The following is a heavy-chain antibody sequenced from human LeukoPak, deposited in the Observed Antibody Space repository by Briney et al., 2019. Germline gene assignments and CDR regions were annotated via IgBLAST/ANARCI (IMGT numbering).Heavy chain of an antibody. CDR2: IIHSGRT. V-gene: IGHV4-34*01. J-gene: IGHJ4*02. D-gene: IGHD2/OR15-2a*01. CDR1: GGSFSGYY. Sequence: SETLSLTCGVYGGSFSGYYWTWIRQSPGMGLVWIGEIIHSGRTNYNPSLTSRVSISVDTSKNQFSLELSSVTAADTAVYYCARGILVTVYAAFDYWGQGTLVTVSS. CDR3: ARGILVTVYAAFDY.